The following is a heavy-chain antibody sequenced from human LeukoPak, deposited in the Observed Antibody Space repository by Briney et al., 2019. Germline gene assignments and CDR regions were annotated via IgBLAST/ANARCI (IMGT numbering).Heavy chain of an antibody. J-gene: IGHJ4*02. Sequence: ASVKVSCKASGYTFTSYDINWVRQATGQGLEWMGWMNPNSGNTGYAQKFQGRVTITRDTSISTAYMELSSLRSEDTAVYYCARVPSSGVRGVIEGGTDYWGQGTLVTVSS. D-gene: IGHD3-10*01. CDR2: MNPNSGNT. V-gene: IGHV1-8*03. CDR1: GYTFTSYD. CDR3: ARVPSSGVRGVIEGGTDY.